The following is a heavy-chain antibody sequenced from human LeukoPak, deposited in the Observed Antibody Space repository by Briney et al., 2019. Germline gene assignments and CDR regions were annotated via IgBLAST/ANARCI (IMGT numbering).Heavy chain of an antibody. J-gene: IGHJ4*02. Sequence: GGSLRLSCAASGFTFSSYAMHWVRQAPGKGLEWVAVISYDGSNKYYADSVKGRFTISRDNSKNTLYLQMNSLRAEDTAVYYCARDAFYYDFWSGYYTLGDYFDYWGQGTLVTVS. V-gene: IGHV3-30-3*01. CDR1: GFTFSSYA. CDR3: ARDAFYYDFWSGYYTLGDYFDY. D-gene: IGHD3-3*01. CDR2: ISYDGSNK.